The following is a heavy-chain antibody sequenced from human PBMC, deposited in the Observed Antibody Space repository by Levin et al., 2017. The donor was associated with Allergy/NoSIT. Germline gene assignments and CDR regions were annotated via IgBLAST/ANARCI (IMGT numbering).Heavy chain of an antibody. Sequence: GGSLRLSCAASGFTFSSYAMSWVRQAPGKGLEWVSAISGSGGSTYYADSVRGRFTISRDNSKNTLYLQMNSLRAEDTAVYYCAPRIVVVPAGVTPHYYYGMDVWGQGTTVTVSS. J-gene: IGHJ6*02. CDR3: APRIVVVPAGVTPHYYYGMDV. D-gene: IGHD2-2*01. V-gene: IGHV3-23*01. CDR1: GFTFSSYA. CDR2: ISGSGGST.